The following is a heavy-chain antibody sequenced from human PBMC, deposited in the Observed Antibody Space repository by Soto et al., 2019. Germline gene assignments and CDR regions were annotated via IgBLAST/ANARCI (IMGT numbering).Heavy chain of an antibody. J-gene: IGHJ4*02. Sequence: PSETLSLTCTASGGSISSGDYYWSWIRQPPGKGLEWIAYIHNTGSPYYNLSLKSRLTISVDTSKNHFSLRLSSVTAADTAVYFCARSRHSGSYFFDYWGQGILVTVYS. D-gene: IGHD1-26*01. V-gene: IGHV4-30-4*01. CDR3: ARSRHSGSYFFDY. CDR1: GGSISSGDYY. CDR2: IHNTGSP.